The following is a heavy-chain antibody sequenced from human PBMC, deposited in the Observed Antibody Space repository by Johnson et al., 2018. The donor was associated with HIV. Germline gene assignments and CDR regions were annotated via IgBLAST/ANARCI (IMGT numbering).Heavy chain of an antibody. Sequence: VQLVESGGGVVQPGGSLRLSCAASGFSFSSYGMYWVRQAPGKGLEWVAFIRDDGSNKYYADSVKGRFTISRDNAKNTLYLQMDSLKTEDTGMYYCTGGRDLRAFDIWGQGTMVTVSS. CDR1: GFSFSSYG. V-gene: IGHV3-30*02. CDR2: IRDDGSNK. CDR3: TGGRDLRAFDI. J-gene: IGHJ3*02. D-gene: IGHD7-27*01.